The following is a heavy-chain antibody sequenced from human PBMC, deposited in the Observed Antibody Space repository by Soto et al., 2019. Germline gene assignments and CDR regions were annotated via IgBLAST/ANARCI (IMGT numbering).Heavy chain of an antibody. CDR2: INHSGST. V-gene: IGHV4-34*01. D-gene: IGHD4-17*01. CDR3: AKTPYGGNAHAYYYYYGMDV. Sequence: QVQLQQWGAGLLKPSETLSLICAVYGGSFSGYYWSWIRQPPGKGLEWIGEINHSGSTNYNPSLKSRVTISVDTSKNQFSLKLSSVTAADTAVYYCAKTPYGGNAHAYYYYYGMDVWGQGTTVTVSS. CDR1: GGSFSGYY. J-gene: IGHJ6*02.